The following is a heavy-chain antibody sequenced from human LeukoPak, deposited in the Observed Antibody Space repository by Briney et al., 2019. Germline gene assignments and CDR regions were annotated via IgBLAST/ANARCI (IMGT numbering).Heavy chain of an antibody. CDR2: IYYSGST. Sequence: SETLSLTCTVSGASIRNYYWSWIRQPPGKGLEWIGYIYYSGSTNYNPSLKSRVTISVDTSKNQFSLKLSSVTAADTAVYYCARGVRSNWFDPWGQGTLVTVSS. CDR3: ARGVRSNWFDP. J-gene: IGHJ5*02. CDR1: GASIRNYY. D-gene: IGHD4/OR15-4a*01. V-gene: IGHV4-59*12.